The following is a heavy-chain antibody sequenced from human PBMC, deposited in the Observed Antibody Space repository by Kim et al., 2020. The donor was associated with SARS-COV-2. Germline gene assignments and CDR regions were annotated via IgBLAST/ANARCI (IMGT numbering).Heavy chain of an antibody. J-gene: IGHJ6*02. CDR1: GGSISSYY. V-gene: IGHV4-59*13. D-gene: IGHD6-13*01. Sequence: SETLSLTCTVSGGSISSYYWSWIRQPPGKGLEWIGYIYYSGSTNYNPSLKSRVTISVDTSKNQFSLKLSSVTAADTAVYYCARQGAAAGTFSHYYYYGMDVWGRGTTVTVSS. CDR2: IYYSGST. CDR3: ARQGAAAGTFSHYYYYGMDV.